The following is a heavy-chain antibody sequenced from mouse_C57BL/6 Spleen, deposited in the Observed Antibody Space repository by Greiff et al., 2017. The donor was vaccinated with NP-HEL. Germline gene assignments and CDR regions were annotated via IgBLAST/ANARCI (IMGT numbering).Heavy chain of an antibody. CDR2: IYPGDGDT. J-gene: IGHJ1*03. CDR3: AREGYGNGWYFDV. V-gene: IGHV1-82*01. CDR1: GYAFSSSW. D-gene: IGHD2-1*01. Sequence: QVQLQQSGPELVKPGASVKISCKASGYAFSSSWMNWVKQRPGKGLEWIGRIYPGDGDTNYNGKFKGKATLTADKSSSTAYMQLSSLTSEDSAVYCCAREGYGNGWYFDVWGTGTTVTVSS.